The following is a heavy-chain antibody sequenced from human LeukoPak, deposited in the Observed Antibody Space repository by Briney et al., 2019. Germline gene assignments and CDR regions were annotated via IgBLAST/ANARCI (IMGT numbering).Heavy chain of an antibody. Sequence: SETLSLTCAVYGGSFSGYYWSWIRQPPGKGLEWIGEINHSGSTNYNPSLKSRVTISVDTSKNQFSLKLSSVTAADTAVYYCARVSSWYNSYYYYGMDVWGQGTTVTVSS. CDR3: ARVSSWYNSYYYYGMDV. V-gene: IGHV4-34*01. CDR1: GGSFSGYY. CDR2: INHSGST. J-gene: IGHJ6*02. D-gene: IGHD6-13*01.